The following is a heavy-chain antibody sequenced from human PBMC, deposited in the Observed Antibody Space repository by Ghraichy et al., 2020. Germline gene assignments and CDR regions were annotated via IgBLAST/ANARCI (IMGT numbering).Heavy chain of an antibody. D-gene: IGHD3-10*01. CDR3: ATTPYGSGCYSSPY. V-gene: IGHV4-4*07. CDR2: INTSGST. Sequence: SETLSLTCTVSGGSISSYYWSWIRQPAGKGLEWIGRINTSGSTNYNPSLKSRVTMSVDTSKNQFSLKLSSVTAADTAVYYCATTPYGSGCYSSPYWGPGTLVTVSS. J-gene: IGHJ4*02. CDR1: GGSISSYY.